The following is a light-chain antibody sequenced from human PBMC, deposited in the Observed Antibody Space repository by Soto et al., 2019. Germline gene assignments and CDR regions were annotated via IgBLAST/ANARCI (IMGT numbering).Light chain of an antibody. CDR1: QTISHW. J-gene: IGKJ1*01. V-gene: IGKV1-5*03. CDR3: HQYGDVWWP. Sequence: DIQMTQSPSTLSASVGDRVTITCRASQTISHWLAWFQQKPGKAPNLLIYGVSNIASGVPSRVSGTGSGTEFTLTISNLQPDDIATYYCHQYGDVWWPFGHGPRVE. CDR2: GVS.